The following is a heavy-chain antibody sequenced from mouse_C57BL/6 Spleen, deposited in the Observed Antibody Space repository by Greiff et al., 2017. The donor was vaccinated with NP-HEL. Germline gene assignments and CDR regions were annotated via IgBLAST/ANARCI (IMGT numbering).Heavy chain of an antibody. J-gene: IGHJ1*03. D-gene: IGHD1-1*01. CDR3: AAIGDYDGSIDWYFDV. V-gene: IGHV2-5*01. CDR1: GFSLTSYG. Sequence: VQLQQSGPGLVQPSQSLSITCTVSGFSLTSYGVHWVRQSPGKGLEWLGVIWRGGSTDYNAAFMSRLSITKDNSKSQVFFKMNSLQADDTAIYYCAAIGDYDGSIDWYFDVWGTGTTVTVSS. CDR2: IWRGGST.